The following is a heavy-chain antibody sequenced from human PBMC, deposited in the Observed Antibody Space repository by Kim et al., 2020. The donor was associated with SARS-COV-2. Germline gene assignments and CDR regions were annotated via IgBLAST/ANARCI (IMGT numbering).Heavy chain of an antibody. CDR2: A. D-gene: IGHD1-1*01. CDR3: AREFWNDAFDI. V-gene: IGHV1-69*01. Sequence: ADDARKFQGRVTITADESTSTAYMELSSLRSEDTAVYYCAREFWNDAFDIWGKGTMVTVSS. J-gene: IGHJ3*02.